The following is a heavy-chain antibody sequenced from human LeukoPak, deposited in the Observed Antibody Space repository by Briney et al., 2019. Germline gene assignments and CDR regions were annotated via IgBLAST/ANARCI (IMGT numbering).Heavy chain of an antibody. V-gene: IGHV3-21*01. Sequence: GGSLRLSCAASGFTFSSYSMNWVRQAPGKGLEWVSSISSSSSYIYYADSVKGRFTTSRDNAKNSLYLQMNSLRAEDTAVYYCARDVYDSSGDFDYWGQGTLVTVSS. D-gene: IGHD3-22*01. CDR2: ISSSSSYI. J-gene: IGHJ4*02. CDR3: ARDVYDSSGDFDY. CDR1: GFTFSSYS.